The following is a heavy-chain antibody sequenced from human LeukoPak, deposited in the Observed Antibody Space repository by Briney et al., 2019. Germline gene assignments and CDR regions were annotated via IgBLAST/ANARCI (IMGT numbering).Heavy chain of an antibody. V-gene: IGHV3-53*01. CDR3: AKVETTPVWAPDY. CDR2: IYSDGNT. Sequence: GGSLRLSCAASGLIISREFMSWVRQAPGQGLEWVAIIYSDGNTVYAESVKGRFTISRGPSKNRLFLHMDSLRVEDTALYYCAKVETTPVWAPDYWGQGTLVTVSS. J-gene: IGHJ4*02. CDR1: GLIISREF. D-gene: IGHD1-1*01.